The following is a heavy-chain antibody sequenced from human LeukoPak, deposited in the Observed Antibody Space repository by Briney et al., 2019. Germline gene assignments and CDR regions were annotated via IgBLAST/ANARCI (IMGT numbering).Heavy chain of an antibody. CDR2: IHSGGGA. J-gene: IGHJ4*02. Sequence: GGSLRLSCAASGFTVGNNYMSWVRQAPGKGLEGVSVIHSGGGAYYVASVRGRFTISRDNSTNTLHLQMNSLRAEDTAVYYCARNYYGRGAFAYWGQGTLVTVSS. CDR1: GFTVGNNY. D-gene: IGHD3-10*01. CDR3: ARNYYGRGAFAY. V-gene: IGHV3-66*01.